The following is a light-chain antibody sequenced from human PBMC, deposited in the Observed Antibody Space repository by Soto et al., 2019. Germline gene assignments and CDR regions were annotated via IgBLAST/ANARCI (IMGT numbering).Light chain of an antibody. CDR3: EQYEYLPNT. V-gene: IGKV3-15*01. Sequence: EIRMTQSVATLSVKTGERATLSCRTKRIVSSNLAWYQQKPGQAPRLLIYGASTRATGIPARFSGSGSGTEFTLTIIILQSEDGAVYYCEQYEYLPNTFCQGTLLDI. CDR1: RIVSSN. CDR2: GAS. J-gene: IGKJ5*01.